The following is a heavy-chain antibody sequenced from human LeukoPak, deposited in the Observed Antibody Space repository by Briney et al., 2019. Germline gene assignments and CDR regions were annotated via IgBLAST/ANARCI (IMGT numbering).Heavy chain of an antibody. Sequence: SETLSLTCAVYGGSFSDYYWTWIRQPPGKGLEWIGEINHSGSTNYNPSLKSRVTISVDTSKNQFSLKLSSVTAADTAVYYCARGYCGSTSCYFDYWGQGTLVTVSS. V-gene: IGHV4-34*01. CDR1: GGSFSDYY. D-gene: IGHD2-2*01. J-gene: IGHJ4*02. CDR2: INHSGST. CDR3: ARGYCGSTSCYFDY.